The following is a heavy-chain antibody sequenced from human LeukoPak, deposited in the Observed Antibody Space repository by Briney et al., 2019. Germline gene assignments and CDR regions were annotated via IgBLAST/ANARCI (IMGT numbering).Heavy chain of an antibody. Sequence: PSETLSLTCTVSGASISSYYWSWIRLPPGKGLEWMGYIYYSRSTKYNPSLESRVTMSVDTSKNQFSLNLSSVTAADTAVYYCARGAGWYDYWGQGTLVTVSS. CDR2: IYYSRST. CDR1: GASISSYY. V-gene: IGHV4-59*01. CDR3: ARGAGWYDY. D-gene: IGHD6-19*01. J-gene: IGHJ4*02.